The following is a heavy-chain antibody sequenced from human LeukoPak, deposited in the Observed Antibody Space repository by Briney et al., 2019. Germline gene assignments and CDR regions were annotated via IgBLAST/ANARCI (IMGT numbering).Heavy chain of an antibody. J-gene: IGHJ6*02. D-gene: IGHD2-2*01. Sequence: SETLSLTCAVYGGSFSGYYWSWIRQPPGKGLEWIGEINHSGSTNYNPSLKSRVTISVDTSKNQFSLKLSSVTAADTAVYYCARGVGLDCSSTGCRWVGHYYYYGMDVWGQGTTVTVSS. V-gene: IGHV4-34*01. CDR1: GGSFSGYY. CDR3: ARGVGLDCSSTGCRWVGHYYYYGMDV. CDR2: INHSGST.